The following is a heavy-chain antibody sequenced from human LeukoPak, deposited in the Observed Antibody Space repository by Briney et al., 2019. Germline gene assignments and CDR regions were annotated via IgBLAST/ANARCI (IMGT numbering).Heavy chain of an antibody. D-gene: IGHD6-6*01. CDR1: GGTLSGYA. CDR2: IIPIYGTP. CDR3: ARVSGSIVARSAWFDS. V-gene: IGHV1-69*05. J-gene: IGHJ5*01. Sequence: ASVKVSCKASGGTLSGYAISWVRQAPGQGLEWMGGIIPIYGTPHSAQKFQGRVTMTTDVSTSTAYMELRSLRSDDTAVYYCARVSGSIVARSAWFDSWGQGTLVTVSS.